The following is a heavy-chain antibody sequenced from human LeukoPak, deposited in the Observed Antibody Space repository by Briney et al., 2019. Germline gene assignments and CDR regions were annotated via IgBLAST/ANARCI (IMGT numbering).Heavy chain of an antibody. J-gene: IGHJ6*04. CDR2: VSNDGSDT. Sequence: PGRSLRLSCAASGFTFSTYAMHWVRQAPGRGLEWVTFVSNDGSDTYYADSVKGRFSVSRDNSKNTLYLQMNSLRVEDTAVYYCVRDGDYINYYYYGVDVWGKGTTVTVSS. CDR3: VRDGDYINYYYYGVDV. V-gene: IGHV3-30*04. CDR1: GFTFSTYA. D-gene: IGHD4-11*01.